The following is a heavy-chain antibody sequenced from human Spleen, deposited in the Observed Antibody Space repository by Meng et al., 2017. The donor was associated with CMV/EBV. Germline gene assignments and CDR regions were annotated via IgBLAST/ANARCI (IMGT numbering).Heavy chain of an antibody. V-gene: IGHV1-46*01. CDR2: INPSGGST. Sequence: ASVKVSCKASGYSFTGYYLHWVRQAPGQGLEWMGIINPSGGSTSYAQKFQGRVTMTRDTSTSTVYMELSSLRSEDTAVYYCALLSPGDYWGQGTLVTVSS. D-gene: IGHD2/OR15-2a*01. CDR1: GYSFTGYY. CDR3: ALLSPGDY. J-gene: IGHJ4*02.